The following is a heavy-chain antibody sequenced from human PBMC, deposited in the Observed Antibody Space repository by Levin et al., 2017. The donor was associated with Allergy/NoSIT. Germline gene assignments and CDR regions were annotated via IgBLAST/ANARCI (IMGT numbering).Heavy chain of an antibody. CDR2: IYHSGST. V-gene: IGHV4-4*02. CDR1: GGSISSSNW. D-gene: IGHD6-13*01. CDR3: ARGGPAFREQQGENWFDP. J-gene: IGHJ5*02. Sequence: SETLSLTCAVSGGSISSSNWWSWVRQPPGKGLEWIGEIYHSGSTNYNPSLKSRVTISVDKSKNQFSLKLSSVTAADTAVYYCARGGPAFREQQGENWFDPWGQGTLVTVSS.